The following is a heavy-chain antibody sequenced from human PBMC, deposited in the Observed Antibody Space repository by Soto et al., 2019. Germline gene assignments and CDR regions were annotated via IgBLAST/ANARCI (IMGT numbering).Heavy chain of an antibody. D-gene: IGHD6-19*01. CDR3: ARDAVAREGGTQYYFDY. CDR2: ITGSGADT. CDR1: GFTFSPYA. V-gene: IGHV3-23*01. J-gene: IGHJ4*02. Sequence: EVQLLESGGGLVQPGGSLRLSCAASGFTFSPYAMNWVRQAPGKGLEWISAITGSGADTYYADSVKGRFTISRDNSESTLFLQMNSLRGEDTALYFCARDAVAREGGTQYYFDYWGQGALVTVSS.